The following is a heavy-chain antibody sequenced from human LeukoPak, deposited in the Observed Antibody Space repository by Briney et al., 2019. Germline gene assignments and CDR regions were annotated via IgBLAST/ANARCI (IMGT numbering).Heavy chain of an antibody. CDR1: GYTLTSYG. CDR3: ARDTDDFWSGYPGGFDY. D-gene: IGHD3-3*01. J-gene: IGHJ4*02. V-gene: IGHV1-18*01. Sequence: ASVKVSCKASGYTLTSYGISWVRQAPGQGLEWMGWISAYNGNTNYAQKLQGRVTMTTDTSTSTAYMELRSLRSDDTAVYYCARDTDDFWSGYPGGFDYWGQGTLVTVSS. CDR2: ISAYNGNT.